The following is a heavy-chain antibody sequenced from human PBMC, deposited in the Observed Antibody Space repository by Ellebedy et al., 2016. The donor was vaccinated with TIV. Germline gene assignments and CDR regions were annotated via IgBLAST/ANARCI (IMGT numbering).Heavy chain of an antibody. V-gene: IGHV1-2*02. Sequence: AASVKVSCKASGYTFTDYYMHWARQAPGQGLEWMGWVNPYSGDTNYAQNLQGRITMTRDTSISTAYMELSRLRSDDTAVYYCARSAVAGRGKWFDPWGQGTLVTVSS. CDR1: GYTFTDYY. CDR3: ARSAVAGRGKWFDP. D-gene: IGHD6-19*01. CDR2: VNPYSGDT. J-gene: IGHJ5*02.